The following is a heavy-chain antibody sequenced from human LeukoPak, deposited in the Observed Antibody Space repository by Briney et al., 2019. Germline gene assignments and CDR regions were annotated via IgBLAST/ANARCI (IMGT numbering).Heavy chain of an antibody. V-gene: IGHV1-2*02. CDR3: ARDWERFWSGYYSVGWFDP. CDR1: GYTFTSYE. J-gene: IGHJ5*02. Sequence: GASVKVSCKASGYTFTSYEINWVRQATGQGLEWMGWMNPNSGGTNYAQKFQGRVTMTRDTSISTAYMELSRLRSDDTAVYYCARDWERFWSGYYSVGWFDPWGQGTLVTVSS. CDR2: MNPNSGGT. D-gene: IGHD3-3*01.